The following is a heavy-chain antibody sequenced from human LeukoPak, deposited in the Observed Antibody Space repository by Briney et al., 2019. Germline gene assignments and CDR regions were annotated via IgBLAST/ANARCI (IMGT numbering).Heavy chain of an antibody. CDR3: AKGGTDCGSSSCYAGGFDY. D-gene: IGHD2-2*01. Sequence: GGSLRLSCAASGFTFSTYGMTWVRQAPGKGLEWVSGISGSGGSTYYADSVKGRFTISRDTSKNTLYLQMNRLRAEDTAVYYCAKGGTDCGSSSCYAGGFDYWGQGTLVTVSS. CDR2: ISGSGGST. J-gene: IGHJ4*02. CDR1: GFTFSTYG. V-gene: IGHV3-23*01.